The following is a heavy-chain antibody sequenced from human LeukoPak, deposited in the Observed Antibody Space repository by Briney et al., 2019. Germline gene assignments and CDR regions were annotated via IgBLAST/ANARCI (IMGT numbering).Heavy chain of an antibody. J-gene: IGHJ4*02. CDR3: ARSHPSVYSNFHFLGDHYFDY. V-gene: IGHV4-39*07. CDR2: IYYSGST. D-gene: IGHD4-11*01. Sequence: PSETLSLTCTVSGGSISSSSYYWGWIRQPPGKGLEWIGSIYYSGSTYYNPSLKSRVTISVDTSKNQFSLKLSSVTAADTAVYYCARSHPSVYSNFHFLGDHYFDYWGQGTLVTVSS. CDR1: GGSISSSSYY.